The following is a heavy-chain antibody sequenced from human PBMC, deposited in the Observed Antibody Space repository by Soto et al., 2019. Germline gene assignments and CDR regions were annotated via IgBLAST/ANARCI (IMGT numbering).Heavy chain of an antibody. CDR1: GGSISSYY. CDR3: ARASHSSGYLFDY. Sequence: SETLSLTCTVSGGSISSYYWSWIRQPPGRGLEWIGYIYYSGSTNYNPSLKSRVTISVDTSKNQFSLKLSSVTAADTAVCYCARASHSSGYLFDYWGQGTLVTVSS. CDR2: IYYSGST. D-gene: IGHD3-22*01. V-gene: IGHV4-59*01. J-gene: IGHJ4*02.